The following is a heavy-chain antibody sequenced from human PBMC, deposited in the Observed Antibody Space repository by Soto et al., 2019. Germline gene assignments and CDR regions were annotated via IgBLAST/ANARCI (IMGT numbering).Heavy chain of an antibody. Sequence: QVQLLESGPGLLKPSETLSLTCTISGGPVSTYYWSWIRQPPGKALEWIGLTSYSGNTNYNPSLKSRVAMAVDMSKNQFSLTLTSVTAADTAVYFCARDGVGPFDYWGQGTLVTVSS. D-gene: IGHD3-3*01. CDR3: ARDGVGPFDY. CDR1: GGPVSTYY. CDR2: TSYSGNT. J-gene: IGHJ4*02. V-gene: IGHV4-59*02.